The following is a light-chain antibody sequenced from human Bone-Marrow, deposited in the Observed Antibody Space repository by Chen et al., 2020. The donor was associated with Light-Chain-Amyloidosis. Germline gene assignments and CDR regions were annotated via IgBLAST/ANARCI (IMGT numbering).Light chain of an antibody. J-gene: IGLJ3*02. Sequence: SYVLTQPSSVSVAPGQTATIACGGNNIGSTSVHWYQQTPGQAPLLVVYDDSDRPSGIPERWAGANSGNTATLAISRVEAGDEADYYCQVWDRSSERPVCGGGTKLTVL. CDR1: NIGSTS. CDR3: QVWDRSSERPV. V-gene: IGLV3-21*02. CDR2: DDS.